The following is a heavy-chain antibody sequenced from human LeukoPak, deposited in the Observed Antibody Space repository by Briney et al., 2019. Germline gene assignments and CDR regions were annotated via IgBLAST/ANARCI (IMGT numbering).Heavy chain of an antibody. CDR2: ISYDGSNK. D-gene: IGHD2/OR15-2a*01. CDR1: GFTFSSYG. J-gene: IGHJ4*02. CDR3: ARDRSRAGYYFDY. V-gene: IGHV3-33*05. Sequence: GRSLRLSCAASGFTFSSYGMHWVRQAPGKGLEWVAVISYDGSNKYYADSVKGRFTISRDNSKNTLYLQMNSLRAEDTAVYYCARDRSRAGYYFDYWGQGTLVTVSS.